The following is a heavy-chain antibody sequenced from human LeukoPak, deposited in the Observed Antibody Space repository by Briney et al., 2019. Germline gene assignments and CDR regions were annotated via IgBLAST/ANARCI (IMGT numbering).Heavy chain of an antibody. CDR3: ARDRWQQLGPDY. CDR1: GFTFSSYA. CDR2: ISYDGSNK. V-gene: IGHV3-30*04. D-gene: IGHD6-13*01. J-gene: IGHJ4*02. Sequence: PGRSLRLSCAASGFTFSSYAMHWVPQAPGKGLEWVAVISYDGSNKYYADSVKGRFTISRDNSKNTLYLQMNSLRAEDTAVYYCARDRWQQLGPDYWGQGTLVTVSS.